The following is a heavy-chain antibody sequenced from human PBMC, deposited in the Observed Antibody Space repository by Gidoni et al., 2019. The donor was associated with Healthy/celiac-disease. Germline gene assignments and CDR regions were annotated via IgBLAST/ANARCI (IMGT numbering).Heavy chain of an antibody. D-gene: IGHD6-19*01. J-gene: IGHJ4*02. Sequence: QVQLVESGGGVVQLGGSLRLSCAASAFTFSSYGMHWVRQAPGQGLEWEGFIRYDGSNKYYADSVKGRFTISRDNSKNTLYLQMNSLRAEDTAVYYCAKDRWQWLELDYWGQGTLVTVSS. CDR2: IRYDGSNK. V-gene: IGHV3-30*02. CDR1: AFTFSSYG. CDR3: AKDRWQWLELDY.